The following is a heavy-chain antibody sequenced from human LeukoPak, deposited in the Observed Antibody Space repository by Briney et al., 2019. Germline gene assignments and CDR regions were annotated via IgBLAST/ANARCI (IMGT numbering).Heavy chain of an antibody. V-gene: IGHV4-39*07. J-gene: IGHJ3*02. Sequence: PSETLSLTCTVSGGSITSSSYYWGWIRQPPGKGLEWIGSVYYSGSTYYSPSLTSRVTISLDTSRNQFSLKLNSVTAADTAVYYCAKSHGYGLVDIWGQGTMVTVSS. D-gene: IGHD3-10*01. CDR2: VYYSGST. CDR1: GGSITSSSYY. CDR3: AKSHGYGLVDI.